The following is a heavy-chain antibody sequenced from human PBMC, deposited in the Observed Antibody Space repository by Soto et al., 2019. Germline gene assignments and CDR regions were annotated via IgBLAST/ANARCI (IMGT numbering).Heavy chain of an antibody. D-gene: IGHD6-6*01. CDR1: RFTFDGYT. V-gene: IGHV3-43*01. J-gene: IGHJ3*02. CDR3: AIEYSSSDDAFDI. Sequence: SLRLSCAGSRFTFDGYTVHWGRQSPGNGLEWVSLIRWDGGSTYYTDSVKGRFTISRDNSKNSLYLQMNSLRTEDTALYYCAIEYSSSDDAFDIWGQGTMVT. CDR2: IRWDGGST.